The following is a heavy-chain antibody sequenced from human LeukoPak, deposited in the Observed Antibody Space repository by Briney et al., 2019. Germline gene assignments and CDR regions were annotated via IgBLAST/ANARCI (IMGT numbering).Heavy chain of an antibody. Sequence: GRSLRLSCAASGFTFSSYGTHWVRQAPGKGLEWVAVIWYDGSNKYYADSVKGRFTISRDNSKNTLYLQMNSLRAEDTAVYYCARAHYYGSGSYYQYFQHWGQGTLVTVSS. CDR1: GFTFSSYG. J-gene: IGHJ1*01. CDR2: IWYDGSNK. D-gene: IGHD3-10*01. V-gene: IGHV3-33*01. CDR3: ARAHYYGSGSYYQYFQH.